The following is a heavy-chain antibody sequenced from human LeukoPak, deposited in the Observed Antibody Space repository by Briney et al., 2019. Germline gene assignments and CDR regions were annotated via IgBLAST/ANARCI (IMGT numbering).Heavy chain of an antibody. Sequence: GASVKVSCKASGGTFSSYAISWVRQAPGQGLEWMGRIIPILGIANYAQKFQGRVTITADKSTSTAYMELSSLRSEDTAVYYCARDLGIVGATNDYWGQGTLVTASS. CDR3: ARDLGIVGATNDY. D-gene: IGHD1-26*01. CDR2: IIPILGIA. J-gene: IGHJ4*02. V-gene: IGHV1-69*04. CDR1: GGTFSSYA.